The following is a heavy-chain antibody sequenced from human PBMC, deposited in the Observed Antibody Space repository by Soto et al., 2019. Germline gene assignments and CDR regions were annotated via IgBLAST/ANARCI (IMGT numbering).Heavy chain of an antibody. CDR3: KRDRGGLGH. CDR2: TYYRSKWYY. CDR1: GDSVSSNSAA. V-gene: IGHV6-1*01. Sequence: QVHLQQSGPGLLKPSQTLSLTCAISGDSVSSNSAAWNWIRQSPGRGLEWLGRTYYRSKWYYEYSLSVKSRITITPDTSRNQFSLQLSSVAPEDAAVYYCKRDRGGLGHWGQGTLVTVSS. D-gene: IGHD3-10*01. J-gene: IGHJ4*02.